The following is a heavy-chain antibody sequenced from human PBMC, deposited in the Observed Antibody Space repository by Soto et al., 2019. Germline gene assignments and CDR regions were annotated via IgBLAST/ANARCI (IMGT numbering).Heavy chain of an antibody. V-gene: IGHV1-46*03. J-gene: IGHJ1*01. CDR3: PIGLGQRGGSY. CDR1: GYTFTNYY. CDR2: IIPSNGRT. D-gene: IGHD5-12*01. Sequence: QVQLVQSGAEVKEPGASVKVSCTASGYTFTNYYMHWLRQAPGQGLEWMGMIIPSNGRTIYAQKFRGSVTLTRGTSAGTYYMDMTGLRFEDTAFYYCPIGLGQRGGSYWGQGTLVTVSS.